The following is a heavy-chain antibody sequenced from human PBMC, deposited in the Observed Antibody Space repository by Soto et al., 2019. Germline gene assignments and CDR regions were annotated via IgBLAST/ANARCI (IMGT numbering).Heavy chain of an antibody. CDR3: AKDIVATIGEFDY. D-gene: IGHD5-12*01. J-gene: IGHJ4*02. CDR1: GFTFSSYS. V-gene: IGHV3-23*01. CDR2: ISGSGGST. Sequence: LRLSCAASGFTFSSYSMSWVRQAPGKGLEWVSAISGSGGSTYYADSVKGRFTISRDNSKNTLYLQMNSLRAEDTAVYYCAKDIVATIGEFDYWGQGTLVTVSS.